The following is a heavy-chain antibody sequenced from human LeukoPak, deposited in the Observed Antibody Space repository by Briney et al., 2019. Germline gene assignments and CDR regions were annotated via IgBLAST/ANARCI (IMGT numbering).Heavy chain of an antibody. CDR3: ARDKADYSLFQYYYYGMDV. CDR1: GFTFSSFS. CDR2: ISSSSSTI. V-gene: IGHV3-48*02. J-gene: IGHJ6*02. D-gene: IGHD4-11*01. Sequence: GGSLRLSCAASGFTFSSFSMNWVRQAPGKGLEWVSYISSSSSTIYYADSVKGRFTISRDNAKNSLYLQMNSLRDEDTAVYYCARDKADYSLFQYYYYGMDVWGQGTTVTVSS.